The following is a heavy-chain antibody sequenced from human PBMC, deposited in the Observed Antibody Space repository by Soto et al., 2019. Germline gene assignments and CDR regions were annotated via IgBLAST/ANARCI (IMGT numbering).Heavy chain of an antibody. CDR3: VKDWSGDTCPCMDV. CDR2: ISGSDGRT. CDR1: GFTFNNYA. J-gene: IGHJ6*01. Sequence: EVQLLESGGGLVQPGGSLRLSCAASGFTFNNYAMTWVRQAPGKGLEWVSTISGSDGRTYYADSVKGRFTISRDNSKSALYLQMSSLRAEDTALYYCVKDWSGDTCPCMDVWGEWTTVTVSS. V-gene: IGHV3-23*01.